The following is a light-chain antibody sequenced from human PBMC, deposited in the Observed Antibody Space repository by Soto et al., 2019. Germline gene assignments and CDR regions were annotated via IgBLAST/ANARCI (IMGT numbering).Light chain of an antibody. Sequence: EIVLTQSPATLSLSPGERATLSCRASQSVSTYLAWYQQKPGQAPRFLIYDASNSATGIPARFSGSGSGTDFTLTISSLEPEDFAIYYCQQRSTWPLTFGGGTEVEI. V-gene: IGKV3-11*01. J-gene: IGKJ4*01. CDR3: QQRSTWPLT. CDR2: DAS. CDR1: QSVSTY.